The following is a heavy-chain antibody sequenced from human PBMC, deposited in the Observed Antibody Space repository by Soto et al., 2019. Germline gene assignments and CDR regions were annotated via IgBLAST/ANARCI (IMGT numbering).Heavy chain of an antibody. CDR1: GFTFSSYA. V-gene: IGHV3-64D*06. D-gene: IGHD3-22*01. Sequence: PGGSLRLSCSASGFTFSSYAMHWVRQAPGKGLEYVSAISSNGGSTYYADSVKGRFTISRDNSKNTLYLQMSSLRAEDTAVYYCVKARYYYDSSGYYSAWGQGTLVTVSS. CDR2: ISSNGGST. J-gene: IGHJ5*02. CDR3: VKARYYYDSSGYYSA.